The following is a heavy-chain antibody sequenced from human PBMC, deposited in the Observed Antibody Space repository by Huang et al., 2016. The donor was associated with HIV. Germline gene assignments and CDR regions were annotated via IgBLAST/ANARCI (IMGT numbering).Heavy chain of an antibody. Sequence: QVSLMQSGDEVKKPGASVNVSCKASGNTFSNYGFSWVRQAPGQGLEWMEWIIADKGGTKYAQKFQDKITMTTDTSTSTACLDLRSLRSDDTAIYYCASPNPSGSNYRGLDYWGQGTLVTVSS. D-gene: IGHD3-22*01. CDR3: ASPNPSGSNYRGLDY. J-gene: IGHJ4*02. CDR2: IIADKGGT. CDR1: GNTFSNYG. V-gene: IGHV1-18*04.